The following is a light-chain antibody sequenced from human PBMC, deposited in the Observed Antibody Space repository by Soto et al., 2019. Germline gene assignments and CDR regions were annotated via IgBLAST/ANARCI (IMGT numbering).Light chain of an antibody. CDR2: GAS. CDR1: QSVSNNY. V-gene: IGKV3-20*01. CDR3: QQYTGPPTT. Sequence: EIALTQSPGTLSLSPGERATLSCRASQSVSNNYLAWYQQKPGQAPRLLIYGASNRATGIPDRFSGSGSGTDFTLTITTLEPEDSAVYFCQQYTGPPTTFGKGTRLDIK. J-gene: IGKJ5*01.